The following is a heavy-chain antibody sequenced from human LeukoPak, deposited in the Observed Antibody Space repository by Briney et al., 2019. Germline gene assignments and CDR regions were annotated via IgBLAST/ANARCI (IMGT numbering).Heavy chain of an antibody. CDR1: GGSISSGDYY. Sequence: SETLSLTCTVSGGSISSGDYYWSWIRQPPGKGLEWIGYIYYSGSTYYNPSLKSRVTISVDTSKNQFSLKLSSVTAADTAVYYCARDLPPYYDSSGYTLGHDAFDIWGQGTMVTVSS. CDR2: IYYSGST. D-gene: IGHD3-22*01. J-gene: IGHJ3*02. CDR3: ARDLPPYYDSSGYTLGHDAFDI. V-gene: IGHV4-30-4*01.